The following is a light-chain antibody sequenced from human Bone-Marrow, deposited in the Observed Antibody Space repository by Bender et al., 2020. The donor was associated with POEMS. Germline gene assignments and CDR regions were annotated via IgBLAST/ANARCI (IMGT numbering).Light chain of an antibody. CDR3: SSYTTGTTFV. CDR1: SSDIGGYNY. J-gene: IGLJ1*01. CDR2: DVS. Sequence: QSALTQPRSVSGSPGQSVTISCTGTSSDIGGYNYVSWYQHHPGQAPKLIISDVSNRPSGVPSRFSGSKSGDTASLTISGLQSEDEADYYCSSYTTGTTFVFGTGTMVTVL. V-gene: IGLV2-11*01.